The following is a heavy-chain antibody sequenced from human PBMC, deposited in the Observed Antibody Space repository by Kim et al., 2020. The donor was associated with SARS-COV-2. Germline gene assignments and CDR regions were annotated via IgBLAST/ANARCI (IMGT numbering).Heavy chain of an antibody. J-gene: IGHJ4*02. CDR2: IYYSGST. Sequence: SETLSLTCTVSGGSISSSSYYWGWIRQPPGKGLEWIGSIYYSGSTYYNPSLKSRVTISVDTSKNQFSLKLSSVTAADTAVYYCARLYRYSSSSPLVYWGQGTLVTVSS. V-gene: IGHV4-39*01. CDR1: GGSISSSSYY. CDR3: ARLYRYSSSSPLVY. D-gene: IGHD6-6*01.